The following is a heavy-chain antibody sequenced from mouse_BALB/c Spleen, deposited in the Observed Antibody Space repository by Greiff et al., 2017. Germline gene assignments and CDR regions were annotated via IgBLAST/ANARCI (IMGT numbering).Heavy chain of an antibody. CDR3: ARATATSYYAMDY. CDR1: GFTFSSYA. J-gene: IGHJ4*01. Sequence: EVKVEESGGGLVKPGGSLKLSCAASGFTFSSYAMSWVRQSPEKRLEWVAEISSGGSYTYYPDTVTGRFTISRDNAKNTLYLEMSSLRSEDTAMYYCARATATSYYAMDYWGQGTSVTVSS. V-gene: IGHV5-9-4*01. D-gene: IGHD1-2*01. CDR2: ISSGGSYT.